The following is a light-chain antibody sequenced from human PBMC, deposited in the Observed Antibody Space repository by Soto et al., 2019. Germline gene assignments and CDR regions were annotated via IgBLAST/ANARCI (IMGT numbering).Light chain of an antibody. Sequence: EIVMTQSPATLSLSPGERAALSCRASQSVTTNLAWYRQKPGQAPRLLIDGASTRATDIPARFSGSGSGTEFTLTISSLQSEDFAIYYCQQYNKWPQTFGQGTKVEIK. J-gene: IGKJ1*01. CDR2: GAS. V-gene: IGKV3-15*01. CDR1: QSVTTN. CDR3: QQYNKWPQT.